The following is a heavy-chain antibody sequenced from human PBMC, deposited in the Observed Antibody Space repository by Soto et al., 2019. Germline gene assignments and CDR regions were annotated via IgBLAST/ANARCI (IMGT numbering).Heavy chain of an antibody. CDR2: IIYSGST. V-gene: IGHV4-34*01. CDR1: GGSFSVNY. CDR3: ARGLEQ. J-gene: IGHJ4*02. Sequence: QVQLQQWGAGLLKPSETLSLTCAVYGGSFSVNYWTWIRQPPGKGLEWIGEIIYSGSTKYNPSLXSXXTLSADTSNNQFSLKLTSVTAADTAVYYCARGLEQWGQGTLVTVSS.